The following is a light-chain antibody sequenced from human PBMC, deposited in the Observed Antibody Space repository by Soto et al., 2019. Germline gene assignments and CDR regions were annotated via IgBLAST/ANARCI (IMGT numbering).Light chain of an antibody. CDR3: QQTYSIPWT. CDR1: QSIGRY. V-gene: IGKV1-39*01. CDR2: TAS. J-gene: IGKJ1*01. Sequence: DLQMTQSPSSLSASVRDRVTITCRASQSIGRYLNWYQQKPGKAPRLLIYTASTLQSGVPSRFSGSESGTDFILTISSLQPEDFATYYCQQTYSIPWTFGQGTEVEI.